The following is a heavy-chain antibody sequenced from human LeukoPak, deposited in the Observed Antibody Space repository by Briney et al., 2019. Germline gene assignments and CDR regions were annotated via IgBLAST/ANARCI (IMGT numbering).Heavy chain of an antibody. Sequence: AGRSLRLSCAAPGFTFDDYAMHWVRQAPGKGLEWVSGISWNSGSIGYADSVKGRFTISRDNAKNSLYLQMNSLRAEDTALYYCAKDIGVVVVITGSHAFDIWGQGTMVTVSS. V-gene: IGHV3-9*01. D-gene: IGHD3-22*01. CDR1: GFTFDDYA. CDR2: ISWNSGSI. CDR3: AKDIGVVVVITGSHAFDI. J-gene: IGHJ3*02.